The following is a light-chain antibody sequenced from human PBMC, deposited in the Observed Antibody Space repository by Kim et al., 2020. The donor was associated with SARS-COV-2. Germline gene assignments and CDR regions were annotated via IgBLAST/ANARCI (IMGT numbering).Light chain of an antibody. CDR3: QKRYNWPHT. V-gene: IGKV3-11*01. CDR2: DAS. J-gene: IGKJ5*01. CDR1: QSVSNT. Sequence: APEERAPPPGRASQSVSNTLACSQQKPGQPPRLLIADASTRATGIPARFSGSGSGTDFTLPISSLEPEDFAVYYCQKRYNWPHTFGQGTRLEIK.